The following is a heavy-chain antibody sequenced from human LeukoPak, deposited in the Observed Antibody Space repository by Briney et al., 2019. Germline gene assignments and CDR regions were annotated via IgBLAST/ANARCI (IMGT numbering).Heavy chain of an antibody. CDR2: IYYSGST. V-gene: IGHV4-39*01. J-gene: IGHJ4*02. D-gene: IGHD3-10*01. CDR1: GGSISSSSYY. CDR3: ARHLSNYYGSGSRYDY. Sequence: SETLSLTCTVSGGSISSSSYYWGWIRQPPGKGLEWIGSIYYSGSTYYNPSLKSRVTISVDTSKNQFSLKLSSVTAADTAVYYCARHLSNYYGSGSRYDYWGQGTLVTVSS.